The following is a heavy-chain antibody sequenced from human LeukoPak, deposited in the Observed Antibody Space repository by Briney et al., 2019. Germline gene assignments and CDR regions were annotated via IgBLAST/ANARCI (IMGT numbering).Heavy chain of an antibody. CDR2: MNPNSGST. J-gene: IGHJ4*02. D-gene: IGHD6-19*01. Sequence: ASVKVSCKASGYTFTGYYMHWVRQAPGQGLEWMGWMNPNSGSTGYAQKFQGRVTMTRNTSISTAYMELSSLRSEDTAVYYCARGRSIAVAGLGYWGQGTLVTVSS. V-gene: IGHV1-8*02. CDR3: ARGRSIAVAGLGY. CDR1: GYTFTGYY.